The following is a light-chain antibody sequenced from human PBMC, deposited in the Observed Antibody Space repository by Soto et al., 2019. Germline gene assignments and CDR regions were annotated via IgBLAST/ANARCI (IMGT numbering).Light chain of an antibody. CDR2: GAS. CDR1: QSVSSN. V-gene: IGKV3-15*01. CDR3: QQYKNWPRT. Sequence: EIVMTQSPATLSVSPGERATLSCRASQSVSSNLAWYQQKPGQAPRLLIYGASTRATGIPARFSGSGSGTEFTLTISSLQSEDFEVYYCQQYKNWPRTFGQGTKVE. J-gene: IGKJ1*01.